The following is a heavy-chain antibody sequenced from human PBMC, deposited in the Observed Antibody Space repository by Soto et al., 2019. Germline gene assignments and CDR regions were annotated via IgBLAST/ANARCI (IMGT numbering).Heavy chain of an antibody. CDR2: IYYSGST. CDR1: GGSISSGYYY. V-gene: IGHV4-30-4*01. J-gene: IGHJ6*02. D-gene: IGHD3-3*01. CDR3: ARVGSNYDCWSGYYSYGMDV. Sequence: PSETLSLTCTVSGGSISSGYYYWSWIRQPPGKGLEWIGYIYYSGSTYYNPSLKSRITISVDTSKNQFSLKLSSVTAADTAVYYGARVGSNYDCWSGYYSYGMDVWGQGTTVTVS.